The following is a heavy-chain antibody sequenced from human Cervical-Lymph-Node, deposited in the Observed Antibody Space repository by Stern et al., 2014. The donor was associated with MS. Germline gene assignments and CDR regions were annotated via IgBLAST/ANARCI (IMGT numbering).Heavy chain of an antibody. D-gene: IGHD5-24*01. V-gene: IGHV3-33*01. CDR2: AWYDGSTA. J-gene: IGHJ4*02. Sequence: QVQLVESGGGVVQPGTSLRLSCAASGFTFSSYGMHWVRQAPGKGLEWVALAWYDGSTAYYTNSVKGRFTISRDNSKNTLSLQMNSLTAEDMAVYYCARGHIPYAYNYLFDYWGQGTLVTVSS. CDR3: ARGHIPYAYNYLFDY. CDR1: GFTFSSYG.